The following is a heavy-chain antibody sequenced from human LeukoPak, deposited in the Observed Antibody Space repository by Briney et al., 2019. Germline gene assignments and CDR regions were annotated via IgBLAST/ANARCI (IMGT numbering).Heavy chain of an antibody. Sequence: GRSLRLSCAASEFTFSSYGMHWVRQAPGKGLEWVAVIPYDGSNKYYADSVQGRFTISRDNSKNTLYLQMNSLRAEDTAVYYCARGYCSGGTCYPFPFDYWGQGTLVTVSS. D-gene: IGHD2-15*01. CDR2: IPYDGSNK. CDR3: ARGYCSGGTCYPFPFDY. CDR1: EFTFSSYG. J-gene: IGHJ4*02. V-gene: IGHV3-30*03.